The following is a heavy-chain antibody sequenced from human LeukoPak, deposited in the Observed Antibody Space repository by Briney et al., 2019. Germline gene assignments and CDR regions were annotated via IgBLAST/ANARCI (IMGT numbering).Heavy chain of an antibody. D-gene: IGHD1-26*01. CDR2: INPSGGTT. CDR3: ARVFHSGTDAFDI. V-gene: IGHV1-46*01. Sequence: VASVKVSCKASGYTFTSYYMHWVRQAPGQGLEWMGTINPSGGTTSYAQKFQGRVTMTRDTSISTAYMELSRLRSDDTAVYYCARVFHSGTDAFDIWGQGTMVTVSS. J-gene: IGHJ3*02. CDR1: GYTFTSYY.